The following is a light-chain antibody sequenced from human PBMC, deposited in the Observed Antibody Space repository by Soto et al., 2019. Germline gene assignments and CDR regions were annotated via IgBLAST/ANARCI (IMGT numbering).Light chain of an antibody. J-gene: IGLJ3*02. CDR2: EVT. CDR3: TSYVGNDIWV. V-gene: IGLV2-8*01. CDR1: NSIITSHKS. Sequence: QSALTQPASVSGSPGQSITISCTGFNSIITSHKSVSWYQQHPGKAPKLMIYEVTKRPSGVPDRFSGSKSGNTASLTVSGLQAEDEADYYCTSYVGNDIWVFGGGTKVTVL.